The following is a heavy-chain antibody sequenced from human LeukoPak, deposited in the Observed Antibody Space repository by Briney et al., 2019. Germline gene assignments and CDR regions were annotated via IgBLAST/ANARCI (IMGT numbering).Heavy chain of an antibody. J-gene: IGHJ3*02. CDR3: ARGSWEMARGYAFDI. CDR2: INPSGGST. CDR1: GYTFTSYY. V-gene: IGHV1-46*01. D-gene: IGHD5-24*01. Sequence: GASVKVSRKASGYTFTSYYMHWVRQAPGQGLEWMGIINPSGGSTSYAQKFQGRVTMTRDTSTSTVYMELSSLRSEDTAVYYCARGSWEMARGYAFDIWGQGTMVTVSS.